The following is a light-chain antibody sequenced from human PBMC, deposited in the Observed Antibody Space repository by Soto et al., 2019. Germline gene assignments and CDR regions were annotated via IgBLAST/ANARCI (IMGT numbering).Light chain of an antibody. J-gene: IGKJ1*01. CDR3: QQYNNWPGT. V-gene: IGKV3-15*01. CDR2: GAS. CDR1: QSVSSN. Sequence: EIVMTQSPATLSVSPGERATLSCRASQSVSSNLAWYQQKPGQAPRLLIYGASTRATGIPARFSGSGSGTEFTLTISSLLSEDFAVYFRQQYNNWPGTFGQGTKVDIK.